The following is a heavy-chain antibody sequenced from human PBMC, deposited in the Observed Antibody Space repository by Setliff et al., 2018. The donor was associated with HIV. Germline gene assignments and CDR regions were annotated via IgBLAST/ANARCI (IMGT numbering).Heavy chain of an antibody. CDR3: ANSHSAYFVDAFDI. V-gene: IGHV5-51*01. D-gene: IGHD3-22*01. J-gene: IGHJ3*02. CDR1: GYSFPSYW. Sequence: PGESLKISFQGSGYSFPSYWIAWVRQMPGKGLEWVGFIHPGDSDIRYSPSIQGQVTISADKSSSTAYLQWSSLKASDTAMYYCANSHSAYFVDAFDIWGQGTMVTVSS. CDR2: IHPGDSDI.